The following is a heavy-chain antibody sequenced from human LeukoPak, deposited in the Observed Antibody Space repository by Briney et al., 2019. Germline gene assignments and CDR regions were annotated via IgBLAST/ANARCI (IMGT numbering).Heavy chain of an antibody. CDR3: ARVASRAAAGPNWFDP. D-gene: IGHD6-13*01. V-gene: IGHV3-30-3*01. Sequence: PGRSLRLSCAASGFTFSSYAMHWVRQAPGKGLEWVAVISYDGSNKYYADSVKGRFTISRDNSENTLYLQMNSLGAEDTAVYYCARVASRAAAGPNWFDPWGQGTLVTVSS. CDR1: GFTFSSYA. J-gene: IGHJ5*02. CDR2: ISYDGSNK.